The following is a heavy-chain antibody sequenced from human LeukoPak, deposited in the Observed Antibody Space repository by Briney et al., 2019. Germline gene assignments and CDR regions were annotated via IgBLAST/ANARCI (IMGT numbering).Heavy chain of an antibody. CDR2: LSGSGGST. CDR1: GFTFSTYG. D-gene: IGHD3-10*01. V-gene: IGHV3-23*01. Sequence: GGSLRLSCAASGFTFSTYGMSWVRQAPGKGLEWVSALSGSGGSTYYADSVKGRFTISRDNSKNTLYLQMNSLRAEDTAVYYCVKRSGGVRGWSFDYWGQGTLVTVSS. CDR3: VKRSGGVRGWSFDY. J-gene: IGHJ4*02.